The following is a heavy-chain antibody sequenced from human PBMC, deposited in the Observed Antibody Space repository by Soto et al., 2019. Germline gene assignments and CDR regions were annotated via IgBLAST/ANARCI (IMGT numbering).Heavy chain of an antibody. CDR1: GYTFTSYG. CDR3: ARDPSYIVVVPAALFDY. CDR2: ISAYNGNT. Sequence: QVQLVQSGAEVKKPGASVKVSCKASGYTFTSYGISWVRQAPGQGLEWMGWISAYNGNTNYAQKLQGRVTMTTDTSTSTAYMELSSLRSDDTAVYYCARDPSYIVVVPAALFDYWGQGTLVTVSS. J-gene: IGHJ4*02. V-gene: IGHV1-18*01. D-gene: IGHD2-2*01.